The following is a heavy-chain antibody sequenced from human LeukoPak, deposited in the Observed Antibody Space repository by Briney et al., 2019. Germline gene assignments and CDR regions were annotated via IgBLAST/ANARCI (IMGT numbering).Heavy chain of an antibody. D-gene: IGHD1-1*01. Sequence: GESLKISCKGSGYSFTTYWIGWVRQVPGKGLEWMGIIYPGDSDTRYSPSFQGQVTISADKSISTAYLQWSSLKASDTAIYYCARQVTTAAPIDYWGQGTLATVSS. CDR3: ARQVTTAAPIDY. V-gene: IGHV5-51*01. CDR2: IYPGDSDT. CDR1: GYSFTTYW. J-gene: IGHJ4*02.